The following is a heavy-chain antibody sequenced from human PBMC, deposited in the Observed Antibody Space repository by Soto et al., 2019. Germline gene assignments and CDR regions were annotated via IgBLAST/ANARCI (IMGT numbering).Heavy chain of an antibody. CDR3: ARDGSAGTDY. CDR2: MSDDGSNE. Sequence: HPGGSLRLSCAACGFTFGDFVMHWLRQAPGKGLEWVTVMSDDGSNEYYADSVKGRFTISRDNSKNTLYLQMNSLRPEDTAVYYCARDGSAGTDYWGQGTLVTVSS. D-gene: IGHD6-13*01. V-gene: IGHV3-30*14. J-gene: IGHJ4*02. CDR1: GFTFGDFV.